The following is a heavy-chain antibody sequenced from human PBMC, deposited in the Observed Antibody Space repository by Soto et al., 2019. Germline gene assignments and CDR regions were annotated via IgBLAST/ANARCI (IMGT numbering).Heavy chain of an antibody. CDR3: ARGEGELPPGDYYYGMDV. CDR1: GFTFSSYA. Sequence: HPGGSLRLSCAASGFTFSSYAMHWVRQAPGKGLEWVAVISYDGSNKYYADSVKGRFTISRDNSKNTLYLQMNSLRAEDTAVYYCARGEGELPPGDYYYGMDVWGQGTTVTVSS. J-gene: IGHJ6*02. D-gene: IGHD1-26*01. CDR2: ISYDGSNK. V-gene: IGHV3-30-3*01.